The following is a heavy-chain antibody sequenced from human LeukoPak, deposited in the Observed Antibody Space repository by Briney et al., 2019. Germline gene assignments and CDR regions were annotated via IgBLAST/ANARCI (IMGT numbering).Heavy chain of an antibody. J-gene: IGHJ3*02. V-gene: IGHV1-2*02. CDR1: GYTFTGYY. CDR3: ARDFNYYDSNDEHAFDI. Sequence: ASVKVSCKASGYTFTGYYMHWVRQAPGQGLEWMGWINPNSGGTNYAQKFQGRVTMTRDTSISTAYMELSRLRSDDTAVYYCARDFNYYDSNDEHAFDIWGQGAMVTVSS. CDR2: INPNSGGT. D-gene: IGHD3-22*01.